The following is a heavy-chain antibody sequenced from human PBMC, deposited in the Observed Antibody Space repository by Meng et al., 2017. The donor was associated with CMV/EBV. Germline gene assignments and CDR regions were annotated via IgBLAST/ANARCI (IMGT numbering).Heavy chain of an antibody. V-gene: IGHV4-34*01. Sequence: GSLRLSCAVYGGSFSGYYWSWIRQPPGKGLEWIGEINHSGSTNYNPSLKSRVTISVDTSKNQFSLKLSSVTAADTAVYYCARATTIVVVPAATVEWFDPWGQGTLVTVSS. CDR3: ARATTIVVVPAATVEWFDP. CDR2: INHSGST. D-gene: IGHD2-2*01. J-gene: IGHJ5*02. CDR1: GGSFSGYY.